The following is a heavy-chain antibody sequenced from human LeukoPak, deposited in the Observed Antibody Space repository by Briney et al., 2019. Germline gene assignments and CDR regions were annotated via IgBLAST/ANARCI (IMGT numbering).Heavy chain of an antibody. V-gene: IGHV4-39*07. CDR3: ARANWGHNSGNFDY. Sequence: SQTLSLTCTVSGGSISSGDYYWGWIRQPPGKGLGWIGTISHSGGTSYHPSLKSRVTISMDTSKSQFSLKLSSVTAADTAVYYCARANWGHNSGNFDYWGQGTLVSVSS. J-gene: IGHJ4*02. D-gene: IGHD7-27*01. CDR1: GGSISSGDYY. CDR2: ISHSGGT.